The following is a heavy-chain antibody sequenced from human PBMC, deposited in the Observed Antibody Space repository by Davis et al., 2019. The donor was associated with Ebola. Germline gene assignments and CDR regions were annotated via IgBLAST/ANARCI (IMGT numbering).Heavy chain of an antibody. CDR1: GFTFSSYA. D-gene: IGHD4-11*01. J-gene: IGHJ4*02. Sequence: GESLKISCAASGFTFSSYAMSWVRQAPGKGLEWVSAISGSGGSTYYADSVKGRFTISRDNSKNTLYLQMNSLRAEDTAVYYCAKKALQRGQVDYWGQGTLVTVSS. CDR2: ISGSGGST. CDR3: AKKALQRGQVDY. V-gene: IGHV3-23*01.